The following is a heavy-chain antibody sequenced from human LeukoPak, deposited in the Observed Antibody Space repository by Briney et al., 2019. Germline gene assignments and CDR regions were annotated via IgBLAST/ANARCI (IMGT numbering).Heavy chain of an antibody. D-gene: IGHD4-23*01. CDR2: ITPNSGAT. V-gene: IGHV1-2*02. CDR3: PRDHNGGNAFDP. CDR1: GYTFSDYY. Sequence: ASVKVSCKASGYTFSDYYLHWMRQAPGQGLEWMGWITPNSGATRYAQKFQGRVTMTRDTSVTTAYMELSGLTSDDTAVYYCPRDHNGGNAFDPWGQGILVTVSS. J-gene: IGHJ5*02.